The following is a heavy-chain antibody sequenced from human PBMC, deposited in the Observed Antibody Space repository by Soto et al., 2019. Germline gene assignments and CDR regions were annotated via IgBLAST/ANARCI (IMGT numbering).Heavy chain of an antibody. V-gene: IGHV3-30*03. CDR3: ALPRRSSLLELASAGFDY. D-gene: IGHD1-7*01. CDR1: GFNFGVFG. J-gene: IGHJ4*02. Sequence: QVRLVESGGGVVQPGRSLRLSCAASGFNFGVFGMHWVRQAPGKGLEWLSVLSYEGSEEYYADSVRGRFTISRDNSKKPQLLKLDSLRLDDTGLYYIALPRRSSLLELASAGFDYWGEETRVTVS. CDR2: LSYEGSEE.